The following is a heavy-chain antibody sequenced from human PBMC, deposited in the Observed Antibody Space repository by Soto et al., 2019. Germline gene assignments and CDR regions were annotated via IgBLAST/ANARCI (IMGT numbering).Heavy chain of an antibody. CDR1: GDTFSSYA. V-gene: IGHV1-69*13. D-gene: IGHD6-19*01. CDR2: MIPIFGTA. CDR3: ARVRGRIAVAERGFGVFAI. J-gene: IGHJ3*02. Sequence: SVKVSCKASGDTFSSYAINWVRQAPGQGLEWMGWMIPIFGTANYAQKFQGRVTMTGDASTSTAYMELSSLRSEDTAVYYCARVRGRIAVAERGFGVFAICGQGTMVTVSS.